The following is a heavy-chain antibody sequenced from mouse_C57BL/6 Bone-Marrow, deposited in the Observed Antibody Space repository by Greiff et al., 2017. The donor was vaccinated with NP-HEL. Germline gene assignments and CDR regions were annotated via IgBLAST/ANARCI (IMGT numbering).Heavy chain of an antibody. J-gene: IGHJ1*03. V-gene: IGHV1-47*01. CDR2: FHPYNDDT. D-gene: IGHD1-1*01. Sequence: VQLQQSGAELVKPGASVKMSCKASGYTFTTYPIEWMKQNHGMSLEWIGNFHPYNDDTKYNEKFKGKATLTVEKPSSTVYLELSRLTSDDSAVYYCATRYYGSGGWYFDFWGTGTTVTVSS. CDR1: GYTFTTYP. CDR3: ATRYYGSGGWYFDF.